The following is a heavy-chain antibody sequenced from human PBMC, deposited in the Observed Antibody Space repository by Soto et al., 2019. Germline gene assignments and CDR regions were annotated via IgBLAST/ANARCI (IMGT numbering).Heavy chain of an antibody. J-gene: IGHJ4*02. CDR2: IYHSGST. V-gene: IGHV4-30-2*01. Sequence: PSDTLSLTCAVSGGSISSGGSSWSWIRRPPGKALEWIGYIYHSGSTYYNPSLKSRVSISAGRSKNQISLRLRSVTAADTAVYYCARGGYSGYDFRFDQWGQGTLVTVSS. CDR1: GGSISSGGSS. CDR3: ARGGYSGYDFRFDQ. D-gene: IGHD5-12*01.